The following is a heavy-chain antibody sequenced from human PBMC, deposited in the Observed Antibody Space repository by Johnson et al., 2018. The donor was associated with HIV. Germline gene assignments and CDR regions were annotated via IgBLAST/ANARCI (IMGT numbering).Heavy chain of an antibody. J-gene: IGHJ3*02. CDR1: GFTFSSYA. Sequence: QVQLVESGGGVVQPGRSLRLSCAASGFTFSSYAMHWVRQAPGKGLEWVAVISYDGTNKYYADSVKGRFTISRDNSKNTLYLQMNSLRAEDTAVYYCAKGWGRGTFSTDDSLDIWGQGTMVTVSS. CDR2: ISYDGTNK. D-gene: IGHD1-26*01. CDR3: AKGWGRGTFSTDDSLDI. V-gene: IGHV3-30*04.